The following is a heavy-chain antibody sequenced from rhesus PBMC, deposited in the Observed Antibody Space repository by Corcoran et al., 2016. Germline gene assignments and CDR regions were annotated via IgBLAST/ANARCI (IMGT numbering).Heavy chain of an antibody. Sequence: QVQLQESGPGLLKPSETLSLTCIVSGDSISANWWSWIRQPPGEGLEWIGESDGNFWTTNYNPSLKNRVTISKDASRNQLSLRVTSVTAADTAVYYCARDPATGYFDYWGQGVLVPVSS. CDR2: SDGNFWTT. V-gene: IGHV4-80*01. CDR1: GDSISANW. CDR3: ARDPATGYFDY. D-gene: IGHD6-31*01. J-gene: IGHJ4*01.